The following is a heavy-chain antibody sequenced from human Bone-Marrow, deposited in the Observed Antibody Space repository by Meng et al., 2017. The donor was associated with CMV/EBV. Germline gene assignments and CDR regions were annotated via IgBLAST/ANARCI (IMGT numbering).Heavy chain of an antibody. Sequence: QVQLVQAGAEVKKAGASGAVSCKASGYTITSYFMHWVRQAPGQGLEWMGVISPSGVSTTYAPNCQGRVTMTRDTSTSTVYMELSSLRSEDTAVYYCARDPANVVELDFWGQGTLVTVSS. CDR2: ISPSGVST. V-gene: IGHV1-46*01. J-gene: IGHJ4*02. CDR1: GYTITSYF. CDR3: ARDPANVVELDF. D-gene: IGHD3-10*02.